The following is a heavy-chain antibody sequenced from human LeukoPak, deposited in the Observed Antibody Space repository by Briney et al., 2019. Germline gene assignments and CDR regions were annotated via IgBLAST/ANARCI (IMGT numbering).Heavy chain of an antibody. CDR1: GCTFSSFS. CDR3: AREVEGYSSSSEDY. D-gene: IGHD6-6*01. J-gene: IGHJ4*02. V-gene: IGHV3-21*01. CDR2: ITSGNYM. Sequence: PGGSLRLSCAASGCTFSSFSKYWVRLAQGPGQELVSAITSGNYMYYEDLVKGRFAISRDNAKNSLYLQMNSLRAEDTAGYYCAREVEGYSSSSEDYWGRGTLLSVCS.